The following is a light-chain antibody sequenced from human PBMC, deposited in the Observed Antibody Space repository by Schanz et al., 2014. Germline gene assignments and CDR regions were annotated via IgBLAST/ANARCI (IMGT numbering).Light chain of an antibody. V-gene: IGLV2-14*01. CDR2: DVN. CDR3: SSYTSSDNLV. J-gene: IGLJ3*02. Sequence: QSALTQPPSASGSPGQSVTISCTGTSSDVGGYSFVSWYQQHPGKAPKLMIYDVNNRPSGVSNRFSGSKSGNTASLTISGLQPEDEADYYCSSYTSSDNLVFGGGTKVTVL. CDR1: SSDVGGYSF.